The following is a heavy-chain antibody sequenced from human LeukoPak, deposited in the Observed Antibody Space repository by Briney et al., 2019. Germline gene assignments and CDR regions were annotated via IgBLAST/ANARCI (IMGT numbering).Heavy chain of an antibody. J-gene: IGHJ6*03. Sequence: GGSLRLSCTASGFTFGDYAMSWVRQAPGKGLEWVGFIRSKAYGGTTEYAASVKGIFTISRDDSKCIAYLQMNSLKTEDTAVYYCTRTETASYYDFWSGSYYYYYMDVWGKGTTVTDSS. CDR2: IRSKAYGGTT. CDR3: TRTETASYYDFWSGSYYYYYMDV. V-gene: IGHV3-49*04. D-gene: IGHD3-3*01. CDR1: GFTFGDYA.